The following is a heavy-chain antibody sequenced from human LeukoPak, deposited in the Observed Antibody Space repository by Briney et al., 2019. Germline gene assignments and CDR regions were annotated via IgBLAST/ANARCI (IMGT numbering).Heavy chain of an antibody. Sequence: SETLSLTCAVYGGSFSGYYWSWIRQPPGKGLEWIGEINHSGSTNYNPSLKSRVTISVDTSKNQFSLKLSSVTAAGTAVYYCARGSASYSSWGQGTLVTVSS. CDR2: INHSGST. V-gene: IGHV4-34*01. CDR3: ARGSASYSS. J-gene: IGHJ4*02. D-gene: IGHD6-13*01. CDR1: GGSFSGYY.